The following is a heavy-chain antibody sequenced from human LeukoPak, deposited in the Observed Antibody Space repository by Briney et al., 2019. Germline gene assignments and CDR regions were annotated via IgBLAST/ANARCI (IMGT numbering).Heavy chain of an antibody. V-gene: IGHV4-34*01. CDR3: ASRRIKAQGSGFDP. CDR2: INHSGST. J-gene: IGHJ5*02. Sequence: SETLSLTCAVYGGSFSGYYWSWIRQPPGKGLGWIGEINHSGSTNYNPSLKSRVTISVDTSKNQFSLKLSSVTAADTAVYYCASRRIKAQGSGFDPWGQGTLVTVSS. CDR1: GGSFSGYY.